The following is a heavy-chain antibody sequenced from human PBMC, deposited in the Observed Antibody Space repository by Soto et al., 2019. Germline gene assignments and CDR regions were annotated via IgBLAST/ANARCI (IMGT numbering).Heavy chain of an antibody. CDR1: GFGFTFSTSA. V-gene: IGHV3-23*01. J-gene: IGHJ4*01. Sequence: VQLSESGGGLVQPGGSLRLSCAASGFGFTFSTSAMSWVRQAPGKGLGWVSTFRESGGTTHYANSVKGRFPISRDTSQKLLYLQMKHLRAEDTGIYYSAKDSPWANIPPTHDYWGHGTLVTVSS. CDR2: FRESGGTT. CDR3: AKDSPWANIPPTHDY.